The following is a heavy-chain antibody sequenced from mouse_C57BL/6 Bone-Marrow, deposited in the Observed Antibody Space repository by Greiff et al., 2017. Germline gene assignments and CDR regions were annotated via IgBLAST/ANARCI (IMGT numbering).Heavy chain of an antibody. Sequence: VQLVESGPGLVAPSQSLSITCTVSGFSLTSYGVDWVRQSPGNGLAWLGVIWGVGSTNYNSALKSRLSISKDNSKSQVFLKMNSLQTDDTAMYYCASYDYDGGFAYWGQGALVTVSA. D-gene: IGHD2-4*01. CDR1: GFSLTSYG. CDR3: ASYDYDGGFAY. CDR2: IWGVGST. V-gene: IGHV2-6*01. J-gene: IGHJ3*01.